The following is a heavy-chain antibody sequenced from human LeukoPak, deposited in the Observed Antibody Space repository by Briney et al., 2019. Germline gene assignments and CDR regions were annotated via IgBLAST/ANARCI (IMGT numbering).Heavy chain of an antibody. Sequence: GGSLRLSCAASGFTFDDYAMHWVRQAPGKGLEWVSLISWDGGSTYYADSVKGRFTISRDNAKNTLYLQMNSLRAEDTAVYYCARGLGYWGQGTLVTVSS. V-gene: IGHV3-43D*03. CDR2: ISWDGGST. CDR1: GFTFDDYA. CDR3: ARGLGY. J-gene: IGHJ4*02.